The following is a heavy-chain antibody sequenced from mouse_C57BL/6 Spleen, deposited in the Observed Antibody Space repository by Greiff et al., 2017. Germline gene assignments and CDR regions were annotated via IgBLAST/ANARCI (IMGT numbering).Heavy chain of an antibody. J-gene: IGHJ1*03. CDR1: GYTFTSYW. V-gene: IGHV1-61*01. Sequence: QVQLQQPGAELVRPGSSVKLSCKASGYTFTSYWMDWVKQRPGQGLEWIGNIYPSDSETHYNQKFKDKATLTVDKSSSTAYMQLSSLTSEASAVYYCAREVNYSKVWYFDVWGTGTTVTVSS. D-gene: IGHD2-5*01. CDR2: IYPSDSET. CDR3: AREVNYSKVWYFDV.